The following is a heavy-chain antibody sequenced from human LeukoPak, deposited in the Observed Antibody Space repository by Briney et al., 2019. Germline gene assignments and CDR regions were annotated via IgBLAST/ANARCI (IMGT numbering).Heavy chain of an antibody. V-gene: IGHV3-30*18. D-gene: IGHD3-10*01. CDR3: AKDLGGFGEFWVGAFDI. CDR1: GFTFSSYG. Sequence: GGSLRLSCAASGFTFSSYGMHWVRQAPGKGLEWVAVISYDGSNKYYADSVKGRFTISRDNSKNTLYLQMNSLRAEDTAVYYCAKDLGGFGEFWVGAFDIWGQGTMVTVSS. CDR2: ISYDGSNK. J-gene: IGHJ3*02.